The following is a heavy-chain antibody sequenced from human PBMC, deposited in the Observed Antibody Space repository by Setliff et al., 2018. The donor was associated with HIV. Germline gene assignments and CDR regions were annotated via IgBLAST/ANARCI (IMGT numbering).Heavy chain of an antibody. V-gene: IGHV1-46*01. D-gene: IGHD4-17*01. CDR1: GYTFTAFY. CDR3: AKDCHDCGDASWFDP. CDR2: INPSDGFT. Sequence: ASVKVSCKTSGYTFTAFYIHWVRQAPGQGLEWLGVINPSDGFTTRAQKFQGRLTMTRATSTSTVHMDLSSLRAEDTALYYCAKDCHDCGDASWFDPWGQGTLVTVSS. J-gene: IGHJ5*02.